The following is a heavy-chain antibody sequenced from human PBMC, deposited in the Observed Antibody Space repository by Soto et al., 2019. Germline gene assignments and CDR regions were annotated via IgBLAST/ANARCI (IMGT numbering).Heavy chain of an antibody. CDR2: IYLGGST. CDR3: ARRSSGRPLDY. J-gene: IGHJ4*02. CDR1: GGSISSGY. D-gene: IGHD1-26*01. V-gene: IGHV4-59*04. Sequence: SETLSLTCSVSGGSISSGYWTWIRHPPGKGLEWIGYIYLGGSTYYNPSLKSRVIISIDTSKNQFSLKVSSVTAADTAVYYCARRSSGRPLDYWGQGTLVTVS.